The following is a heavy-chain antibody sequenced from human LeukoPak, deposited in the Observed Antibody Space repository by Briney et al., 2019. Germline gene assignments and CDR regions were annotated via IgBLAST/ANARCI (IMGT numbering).Heavy chain of an antibody. CDR3: ASLTVVVPAAIESNYYYYGMDV. D-gene: IGHD2-2*01. J-gene: IGHJ6*02. CDR2: INHSGST. CDR1: GGSFSGYY. V-gene: IGHV4-34*01. Sequence: KPSETLSLTCAVYGGSFSGYYWSWIRQPPGKGLEWIGEINHSGSTNYNPSLKSRVTISVDTSKNQFSLKLSSVTAADTAVYYCASLTVVVPAAIESNYYYYGMDVWGQGTTVTVSS.